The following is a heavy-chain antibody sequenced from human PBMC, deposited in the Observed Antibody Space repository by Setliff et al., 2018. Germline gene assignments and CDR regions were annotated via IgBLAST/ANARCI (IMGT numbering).Heavy chain of an antibody. Sequence: TLSLTCPVSGGSISTTDYYWGWIRQPPGKGLEWIGCVYYSGNTYYSPSLKSRVTMFVDTSKNQFSLMLYSVTAADTAIYYCARYDSSGYSENYYFDYWGQGTLVTVSS. CDR1: GGSISTTDYY. J-gene: IGHJ4*02. CDR3: ARYDSSGYSENYYFDY. D-gene: IGHD3-22*01. CDR2: VYYSGNT. V-gene: IGHV4-39*07.